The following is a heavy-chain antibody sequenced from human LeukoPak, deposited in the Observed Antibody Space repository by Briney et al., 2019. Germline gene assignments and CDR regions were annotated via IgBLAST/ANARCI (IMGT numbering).Heavy chain of an antibody. J-gene: IGHJ5*02. CDR3: ARDLITGTTRGWFDP. CDR2: INTSGST. V-gene: IGHV4-4*07. CDR1: GGSISSYY. D-gene: IGHD1-20*01. Sequence: SETLSLTCTVSGGSISSYYWSWIRQPAGKGLEWIGRINTSGSTNYNPSLKSRVTMSVDTSKNQFSLKLSSVTAADTAVYYCARDLITGTTRGWFDPWGQGTLVTVSS.